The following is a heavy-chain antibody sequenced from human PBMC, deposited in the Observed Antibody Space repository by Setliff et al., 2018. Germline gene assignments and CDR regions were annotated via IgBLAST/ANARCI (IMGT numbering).Heavy chain of an antibody. CDR2: IWYDGSNK. J-gene: IGHJ6*02. D-gene: IGHD2-21*02. Sequence: LRLSCAASGFTFSSYGMHWVRQAPGKGLEWVAVIWYDGSNKYYADSVKGRFTISRDNSKNTLYLQMNSLRAEDTAVYYCAKVEVTAGYGMDVWGQGTTVTVSS. V-gene: IGHV3-33*06. CDR3: AKVEVTAGYGMDV. CDR1: GFTFSSYG.